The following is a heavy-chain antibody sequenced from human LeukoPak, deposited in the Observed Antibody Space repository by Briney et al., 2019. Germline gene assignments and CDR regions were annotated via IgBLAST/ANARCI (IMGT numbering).Heavy chain of an antibody. J-gene: IGHJ5*02. CDR3: ARHSSDYGGNQWWFDP. D-gene: IGHD4-23*01. CDR1: GYTFTGYY. Sequence: ASVKVSCKASGYTFTGYYMHWVRQAPGQGLEWMGWINPNSGGTNYAQKFQGRVTMTRDTSISIAYMELSRLRSDDTAMYYCARHSSDYGGNQWWFDPWGQGTLVTVSS. V-gene: IGHV1-2*02. CDR2: INPNSGGT.